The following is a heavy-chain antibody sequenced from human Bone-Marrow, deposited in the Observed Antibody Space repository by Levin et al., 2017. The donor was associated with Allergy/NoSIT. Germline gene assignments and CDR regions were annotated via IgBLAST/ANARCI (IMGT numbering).Heavy chain of an antibody. CDR1: GLTFSSYG. CDR2: MSKDGSNK. CDR3: AKDLLYGGTYGDHYYYGMDV. V-gene: IGHV3-30*18. J-gene: IGHJ6*02. Sequence: PGGSLRLSCAASGLTFSSYGMHWVRQAPGKGLEWVAVMSKDGSNKYYADSVKGRFTISRDNSKNTLYLQMHSLRPEDTAIYYCAKDLLYGGTYGDHYYYGMDVWGQGTTVTVSS. D-gene: IGHD4-17*01.